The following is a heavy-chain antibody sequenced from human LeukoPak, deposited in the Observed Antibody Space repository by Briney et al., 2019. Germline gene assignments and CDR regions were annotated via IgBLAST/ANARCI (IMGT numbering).Heavy chain of an antibody. CDR2: IIPIFGTA. J-gene: IGHJ5*02. CDR1: GGTFSSYA. CDR3: ARDRQTYGDYDP. Sequence: ASVKVSCKASGGTFSSYAISWVRQAPGQGLEWMGRIIPIFGTAIYAQKFQGRVTITTDESTSTAYMELSSLRSEDTAVYYCARDRQTYGDYDPWGQGTLVTVSS. D-gene: IGHD4-17*01. V-gene: IGHV1-69*05.